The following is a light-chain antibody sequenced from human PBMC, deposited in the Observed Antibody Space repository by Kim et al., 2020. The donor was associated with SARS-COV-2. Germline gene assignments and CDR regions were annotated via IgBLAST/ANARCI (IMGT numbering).Light chain of an antibody. CDR3: QTWGTGIWV. J-gene: IGLJ3*02. V-gene: IGLV4-69*01. CDR2: VNSDGSH. Sequence: QLVLTQSPSASASLGASVKFTCTLSSGHSSYAIAWHQQQPEKGPRYLMKVNSDGSHSKGDGIPDRFSGSSSGAERYLIISSLQSEDEADYFCQTWGTGIWVFGGGTQLTVL. CDR1: SGHSSYA.